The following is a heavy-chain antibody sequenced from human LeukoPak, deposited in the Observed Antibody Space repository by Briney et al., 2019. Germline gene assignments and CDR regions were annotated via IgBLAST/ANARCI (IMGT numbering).Heavy chain of an antibody. CDR3: ARDVGGYSGYDPDY. J-gene: IGHJ4*02. Sequence: PSETLSLTCTVSGVSLSIVDYYWSWIRQPPGKGLEWIGYIYYSGSTYYNPSLKSRVTISVDTSKNLFSLKLNSVTAADTAVYYCARDVGGYSGYDPDYWGQGTLVTVSS. D-gene: IGHD5-12*01. CDR1: GVSLSIVDYY. CDR2: IYYSGST. V-gene: IGHV4-30-4*02.